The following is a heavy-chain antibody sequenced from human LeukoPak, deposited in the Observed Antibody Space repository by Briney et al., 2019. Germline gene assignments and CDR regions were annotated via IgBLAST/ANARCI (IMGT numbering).Heavy chain of an antibody. CDR2: IHNDGST. D-gene: IGHD3-3*02. CDR1: GFIVSNTY. Sequence: PGGSLRLSCAASGFIVSNTYMTWVRQAPGKGLEWVSVIHNDGSTYYADSVKGRFTISRDNSKNMLFLRMNSMRVEDTAVDFGAILAGDYWGKGPPVSVSS. J-gene: IGHJ4*02. V-gene: IGHV3-53*01. CDR3: AILAGDY.